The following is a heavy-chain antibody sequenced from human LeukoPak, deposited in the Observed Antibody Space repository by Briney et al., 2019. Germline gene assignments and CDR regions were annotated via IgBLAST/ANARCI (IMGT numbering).Heavy chain of an antibody. D-gene: IGHD6-13*01. V-gene: IGHV1-46*01. CDR2: INPSGGST. CDR1: GGTFSSYA. J-gene: IGHJ4*02. Sequence: ASVKVSCKASGGTFSSYAISWVRQAPGQGLEWMGIINPSGGSTSYAQKFQGRVTMTRDTSTSTVYMELSSLRSEDTAVYYCARGRISSSWFYYFDYWGQGTLVTVPS. CDR3: ARGRISSSWFYYFDY.